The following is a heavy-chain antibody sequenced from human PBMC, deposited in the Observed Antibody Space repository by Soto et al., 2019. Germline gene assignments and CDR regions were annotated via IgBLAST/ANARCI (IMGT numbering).Heavy chain of an antibody. J-gene: IGHJ4*02. Sequence: PGGSLRLSCAASGFTLSSYAMSWVRQAPGKGLEWVSAISGSGGSTYYADSVKGRFTISRDNSKNTRYLQMNSLRAEDTAVYYCAKDWGDYYDSSGYYYGYWGQGT. CDR2: ISGSGGST. V-gene: IGHV3-23*01. CDR3: AKDWGDYYDSSGYYYGY. D-gene: IGHD3-22*01. CDR1: GFTLSSYA.